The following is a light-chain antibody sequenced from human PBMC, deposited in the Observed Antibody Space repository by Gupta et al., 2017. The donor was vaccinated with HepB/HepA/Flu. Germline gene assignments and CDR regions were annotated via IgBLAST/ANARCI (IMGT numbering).Light chain of an antibody. J-gene: IGKJ1*01. CDR2: QAS. V-gene: IGKV1-5*03. Sequence: DIQMTQSPSTLSASVGDRVTITCRASQNINNWLAWYQQKPGKAPKVLIYQASSLASGVPSRFSGGGSGTEFTLTISSLQPDDFATYYCQNYNSYSGTFGQGTKVEIK. CDR1: QNINNW. CDR3: QNYNSYSGT.